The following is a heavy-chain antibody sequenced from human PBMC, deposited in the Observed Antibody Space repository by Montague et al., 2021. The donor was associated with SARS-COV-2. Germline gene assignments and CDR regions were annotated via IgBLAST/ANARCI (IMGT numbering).Heavy chain of an antibody. J-gene: IGHJ4*02. CDR2: IYHSGST. D-gene: IGHD2-2*01. CDR1: GGSISSSNW. Sequence: SETLSLTCAVSGGSISSSNWWSRVRQPPGKGLEWIGEIYHSGSTNYNPSLKSRVTISVDKSKNQFSLKLSSVTAADTAVYYCARHPLGYCSSTSCYVGWGQGTLVTVSS. V-gene: IGHV4-4*02. CDR3: ARHPLGYCSSTSCYVG.